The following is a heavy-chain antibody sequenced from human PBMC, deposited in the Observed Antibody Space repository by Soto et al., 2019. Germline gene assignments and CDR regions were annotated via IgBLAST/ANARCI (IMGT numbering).Heavy chain of an antibody. Sequence: QVQLQQWGAGLLKPSETLSRTCAVYGGSFSGYYWSWIRQPPGKGLEWIGEINHSGSTNYNPSLKSRVTISVDTSKNQFSLKLSSVTAADTAVYYCASSSKWGSGYYPFDYWGQGTLVTVSS. D-gene: IGHD3-3*01. J-gene: IGHJ4*02. CDR3: ASSSKWGSGYYPFDY. CDR2: INHSGST. CDR1: GGSFSGYY. V-gene: IGHV4-34*01.